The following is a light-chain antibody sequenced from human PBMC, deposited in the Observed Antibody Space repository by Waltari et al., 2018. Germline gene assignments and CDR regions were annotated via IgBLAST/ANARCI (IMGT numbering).Light chain of an antibody. CDR1: QSVSRY. CDR3: QKYVNLPAT. CDR2: DAS. Sequence: EIVLTQSPGTLSLSPGERATLSCRASQSVSRYLAWYQQNPGQAPRLLIYDASTRATGIPDRVSGSGSGTDFSLTISRLESEDFTVYYCQKYVNLPATFGQGTKVEIK. J-gene: IGKJ1*01. V-gene: IGKV3-20*01.